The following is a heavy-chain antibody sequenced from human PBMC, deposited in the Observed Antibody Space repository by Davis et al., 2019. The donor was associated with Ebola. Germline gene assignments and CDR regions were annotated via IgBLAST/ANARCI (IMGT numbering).Heavy chain of an antibody. J-gene: IGHJ4*02. CDR3: VGGEKGDY. CDR1: GFTFSNYW. V-gene: IGHV3-23*01. D-gene: IGHD3-10*01. Sequence: GESLKISCAASGFTFSNYWMNWVRQAPGKGLEWVSAISGSGGSTYYADSVKGRFTISRDNSKNTVYLQMNSLRVEDTATYYCVGGEKGDYWGQGTLVTVSS. CDR2: ISGSGGST.